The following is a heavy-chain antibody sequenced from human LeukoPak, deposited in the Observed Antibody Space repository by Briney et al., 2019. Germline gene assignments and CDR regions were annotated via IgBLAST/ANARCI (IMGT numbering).Heavy chain of an antibody. Sequence: ASVKVSCKASGYTFTGYYMHWVRQAPGQGLEWMGWINPNSGGTNYAQKFQGRVTMTTDTSTSTAYMELRSLRPDDTAVYYCASIDDWLAVYWGQGTLVTVSS. CDR3: ASIDDWLAVY. D-gene: IGHD3-9*01. J-gene: IGHJ4*02. CDR2: INPNSGGT. V-gene: IGHV1-2*02. CDR1: GYTFTGYY.